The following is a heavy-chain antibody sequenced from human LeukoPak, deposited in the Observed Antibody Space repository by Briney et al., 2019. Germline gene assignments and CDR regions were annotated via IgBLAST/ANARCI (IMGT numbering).Heavy chain of an antibody. D-gene: IGHD1-26*01. V-gene: IGHV1-46*01. CDR1: GYTFTSYY. CDR3: ARTIEGGDAFDI. J-gene: IGHJ3*02. CDR2: INPSGGST. Sequence: ASVKVSCKAPGYTFTSYYMHWVRQAPGQGLEWMGIINPSGGSTSYAQKFQGRVTMTRVTSTSTVYMELSSLRSEDTAVYYCARTIEGGDAFDIWGQGTMVTVSS.